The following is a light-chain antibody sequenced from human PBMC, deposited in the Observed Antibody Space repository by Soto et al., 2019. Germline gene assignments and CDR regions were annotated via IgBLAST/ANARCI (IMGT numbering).Light chain of an antibody. Sequence: DIVLTQSPGTLSLSPGARAPLSCRASQSVSNYVAWYQQRPGQAPRLLIYDASNRATGIPVRFSGSGSGTDFTLTISSLEPEDFAVYYCQQRSHGLTFGGGTKVDIK. V-gene: IGKV3-11*01. CDR1: QSVSNY. J-gene: IGKJ4*01. CDR2: DAS. CDR3: QQRSHGLT.